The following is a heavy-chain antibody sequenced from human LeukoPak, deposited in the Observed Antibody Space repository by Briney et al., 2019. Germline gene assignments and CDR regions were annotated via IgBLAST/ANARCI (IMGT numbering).Heavy chain of an antibody. CDR1: GFTVSSNY. D-gene: IGHD6-19*01. CDR3: ANAGQTLDIAVAGTAAY. Sequence: GGSLRLSCAASGFTVSSNYMSWVRQAPGKGLEWVSVIYAGGNIYYADSVKGRFTISRDNSKNTLYLQMNSLRAEDTAVYYCANAGQTLDIAVAGTAAYWGQGTLVTVSS. J-gene: IGHJ4*02. V-gene: IGHV3-53*01. CDR2: IYAGGNI.